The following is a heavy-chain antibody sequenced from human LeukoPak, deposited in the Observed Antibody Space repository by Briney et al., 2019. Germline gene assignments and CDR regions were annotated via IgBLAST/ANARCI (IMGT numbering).Heavy chain of an antibody. J-gene: IGHJ4*02. Sequence: PGGSLRLSCAASGFTFSSYAMSWVRQAPGEGLEWVSAISGSGGSTYYADSVKGRFTISRDNSKNTLYLQMNSLRAEDTAVYYCAKDLAEYSSGWTPGGYWGQGTLVTVSS. D-gene: IGHD6-19*01. CDR3: AKDLAEYSSGWTPGGY. CDR1: GFTFSSYA. CDR2: ISGSGGST. V-gene: IGHV3-23*01.